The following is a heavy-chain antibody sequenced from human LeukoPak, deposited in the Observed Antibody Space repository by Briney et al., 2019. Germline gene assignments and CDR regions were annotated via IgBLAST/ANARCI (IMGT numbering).Heavy chain of an antibody. D-gene: IGHD4-17*01. CDR1: GGSISSGGYY. CDR2: IYYSGST. V-gene: IGHV4-31*03. Sequence: ASQTLSLTCTVSGGSISSGGYYWSWIRQHPGKGLEWIGYIYYSGSTYYNPSLKSRVTISVDTSKNQFSLKLSSVTAADTAVYYCARGPHDYGDLYYFDYWGQGTLVTASS. CDR3: ARGPHDYGDLYYFDY. J-gene: IGHJ4*02.